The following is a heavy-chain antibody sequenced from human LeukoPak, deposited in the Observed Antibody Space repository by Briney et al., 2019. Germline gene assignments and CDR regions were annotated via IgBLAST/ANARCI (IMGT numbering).Heavy chain of an antibody. D-gene: IGHD6-19*01. Sequence: ASVKVSCKASGYTFTDYYMHWVRQAPGQGLWWMGWINPNSGGTNYAQKFQGRVTMTRDTSISTAYMELSRLTSDDTAVYYCARGVAGPYYYYYMDVWGRGTTVTVSS. J-gene: IGHJ6*03. CDR3: ARGVAGPYYYYYMDV. CDR2: INPNSGGT. V-gene: IGHV1-2*02. CDR1: GYTFTDYY.